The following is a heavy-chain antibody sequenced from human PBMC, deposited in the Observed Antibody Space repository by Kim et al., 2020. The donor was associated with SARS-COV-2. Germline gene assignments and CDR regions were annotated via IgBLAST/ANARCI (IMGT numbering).Heavy chain of an antibody. CDR1: GGYFSGFF. J-gene: IGHJ4*02. V-gene: IGHV4-34*01. Sequence: SETLSLTCAVSGGYFSGFFWSWIRQPPGKGLEWIGEVNPSGGTNYNPSLTSRVIMSVDTSKSQFSLRLSSVTAADTAVYYCVPLNHDSVDYWGQETLVTV. D-gene: IGHD2-15*01. CDR3: VPLNHDSVDY. CDR2: VNPSGGT.